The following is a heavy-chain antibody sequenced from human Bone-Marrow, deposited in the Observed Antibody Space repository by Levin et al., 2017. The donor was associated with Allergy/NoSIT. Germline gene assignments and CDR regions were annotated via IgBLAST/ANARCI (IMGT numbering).Heavy chain of an antibody. CDR2: LSGNSRSI. J-gene: IGHJ4*02. V-gene: IGHV3-9*01. Sequence: SLKISCAASGFSFQDYPMHWVRQAPGKGLEWVAGLSGNSRSIGYADSVRGRFSVSRDNAKSSLYLQMNDVRIEDSALYYCAKEIRRADSSPDYWGQGTLVTVSS. CDR3: AKEIRRADSSPDY. D-gene: IGHD6-6*01. CDR1: GFSFQDYP.